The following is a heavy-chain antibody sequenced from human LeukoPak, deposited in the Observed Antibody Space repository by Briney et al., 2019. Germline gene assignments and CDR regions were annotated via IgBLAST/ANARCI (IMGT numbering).Heavy chain of an antibody. D-gene: IGHD3-3*01. CDR1: GFTFSSYS. CDR2: ISSSSSYI. V-gene: IGHV3-21*01. CDR3: ARGGIFGVVPNTPLDY. J-gene: IGHJ4*02. Sequence: GGSLRLSCAASGFTFSSYSMNWVRQAPGKGLEWGSSISSSSSYIYYADSVKGRFTISRDNAKNSLYLQMNSLRAEDTAVYYCARGGIFGVVPNTPLDYWGQGTLVTVSS.